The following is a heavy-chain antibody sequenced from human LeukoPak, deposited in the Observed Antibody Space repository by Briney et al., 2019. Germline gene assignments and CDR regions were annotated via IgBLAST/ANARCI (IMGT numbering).Heavy chain of an antibody. D-gene: IGHD3-22*01. V-gene: IGHV3-23*01. CDR2: ISGSGSST. Sequence: GGSLRLSCAASGFTFSSYAMSWVRQAPGKGLEWVSAISGSGSSTYYADSVKGRFTISRDNAKNTLYLQMNSLRAEDTAVYYCAKDLRGRAIVAGAFDIWGQGTMVTVSS. CDR1: GFTFSSYA. CDR3: AKDLRGRAIVAGAFDI. J-gene: IGHJ3*02.